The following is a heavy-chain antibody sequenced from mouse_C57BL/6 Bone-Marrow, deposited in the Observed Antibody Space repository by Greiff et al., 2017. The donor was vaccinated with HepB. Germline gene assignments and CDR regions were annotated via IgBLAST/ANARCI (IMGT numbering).Heavy chain of an antibody. CDR3: ARRAYYSNRYWYFDV. J-gene: IGHJ1*03. CDR1: GFTFSSYG. CDR2: ISSGGSYT. V-gene: IGHV5-6*02. D-gene: IGHD2-5*01. Sequence: EVKLVESGGDLVKPGGSLKLSCAASGFTFSSYGMSWVRQTPDKRLEWVATISSGGSYTYYPDSVKGRFTISSDNAKNTLYLQMSSLKSEDTAMYYCARRAYYSNRYWYFDVWGTGTTVTVSS.